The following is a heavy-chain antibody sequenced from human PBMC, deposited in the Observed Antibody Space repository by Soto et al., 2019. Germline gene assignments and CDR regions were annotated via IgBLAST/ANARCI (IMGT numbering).Heavy chain of an antibody. Sequence: TGGSLRLSCAASGFTFSSYAMHWVRQAPGKGLEWVAVISYDGSNKYYADSVKGRFTISRDNSKNTLYLQMNSLRAEDTAVYYCARDLWVLWFGTNYGMDVWGQGTTVTVSS. CDR2: ISYDGSNK. J-gene: IGHJ6*02. D-gene: IGHD3-10*01. CDR3: ARDLWVLWFGTNYGMDV. V-gene: IGHV3-30-3*01. CDR1: GFTFSSYA.